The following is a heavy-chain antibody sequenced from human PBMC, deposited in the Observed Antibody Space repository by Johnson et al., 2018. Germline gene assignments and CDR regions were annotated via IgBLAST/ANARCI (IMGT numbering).Heavy chain of an antibody. Sequence: QVRLVESGGGVVQPGRSLRLSCAASGFTFSSYGMHWVRQAPGKGLEGVAVLSYDGSNKYYAESVKGRFTISRENSKNTLYLQMNSLRAEDTAVYYCAKDQRYSNYASYYYYGMDVWGQGTTVTVSS. CDR3: AKDQRYSNYASYYYYGMDV. V-gene: IGHV3-30*18. D-gene: IGHD4-11*01. CDR2: LSYDGSNK. J-gene: IGHJ6*02. CDR1: GFTFSSYG.